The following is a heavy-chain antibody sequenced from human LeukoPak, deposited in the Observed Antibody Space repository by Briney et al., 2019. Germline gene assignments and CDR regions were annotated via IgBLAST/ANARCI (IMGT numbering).Heavy chain of an antibody. CDR1: GFTFSSYT. V-gene: IGHV3-48*02. J-gene: IGHJ4*02. CDR3: VRDALHTAHFDY. Sequence: PGGSLRLSCAASGFTFSSYTTNWVRQAPGEGLQWVSTVSASSNIHYSESVKGRFTSSRDNARNSLYLQMNSLRDEDTAVYYCVRDALHTAHFDYWGQGTLVTVSS. CDR2: VSASSNI. D-gene: IGHD5-18*01.